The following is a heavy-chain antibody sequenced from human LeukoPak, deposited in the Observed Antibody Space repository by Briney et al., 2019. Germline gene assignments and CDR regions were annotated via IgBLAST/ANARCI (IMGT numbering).Heavy chain of an antibody. D-gene: IGHD3-10*01. V-gene: IGHV4-39*01. Sequence: PSETLSLTCTVSGGSISSNNYYWGWIRQPPGKGLEWIGSIYYSGGTYYNPSLKSRVTISVDTSKNQFSLKLSSVTAADTAVYYCARSPRYTMVRGVIDLWGQGTLVTVSS. CDR2: IYYSGGT. CDR3: ARSPRYTMVRGVIDL. CDR1: GGSISSNNYY. J-gene: IGHJ5*02.